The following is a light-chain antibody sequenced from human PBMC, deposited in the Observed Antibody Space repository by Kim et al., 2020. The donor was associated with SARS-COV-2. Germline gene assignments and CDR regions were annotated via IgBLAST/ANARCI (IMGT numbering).Light chain of an antibody. CDR3: QQSSNGPVT. CDR2: AAS. CDR1: QSISTS. Sequence: DIQLTQSPSFLSASVGDRVTISCRASQSISTSLHWYKHNPGKAPKLVIYAASTLPSGVPSRFSATGSGTDFTLTITSLRPEDFATYSCQQSSNGPVTFGQGTKVDIK. J-gene: IGKJ1*01. V-gene: IGKV1-39*01.